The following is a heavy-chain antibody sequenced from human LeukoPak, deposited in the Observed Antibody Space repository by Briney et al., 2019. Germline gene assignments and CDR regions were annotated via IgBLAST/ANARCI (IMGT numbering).Heavy chain of an antibody. CDR3: ATGQIRNENYFDY. J-gene: IGHJ4*02. Sequence: WGSLRLSCAASGFTFSTYAINWVRQAPGKGLEWVSAISGSGGSTYYADSVKGRFTISRDNSKDTLYLQMNSLRAEDTAVYYCATGQIRNENYFDYWGQGTLVTVSS. CDR2: ISGSGGST. V-gene: IGHV3-23*01. CDR1: GFTFSTYA. D-gene: IGHD1-1*01.